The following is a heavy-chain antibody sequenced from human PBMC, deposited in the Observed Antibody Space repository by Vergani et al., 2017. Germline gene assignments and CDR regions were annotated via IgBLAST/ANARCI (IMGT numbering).Heavy chain of an antibody. D-gene: IGHD6-19*01. CDR3: AKPRKTPYSSGWYS. CDR2: ISYDGSNK. CDR1: GFTFSSYG. Sequence: QVQLVESGGGVVQPGRSLRLSCAASGFTFSSYGMPWVRQAPGKGLEWVAVISYDGSNKYYADSVKGRFTISRDNSKNTLYLQMNSLRAEDTAVYYCAKPRKTPYSSGWYSWGQGTLVTVSS. J-gene: IGHJ4*02. V-gene: IGHV3-30*18.